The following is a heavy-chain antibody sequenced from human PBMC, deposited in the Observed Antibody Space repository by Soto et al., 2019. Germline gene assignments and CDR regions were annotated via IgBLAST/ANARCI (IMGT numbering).Heavy chain of an antibody. CDR1: GGSFSGYY. V-gene: IGHV4-34*01. Sequence: QVQLQQWGAGLLKPSETLSLTCAVYGGSFSGYYWSWIRQPPGKGLEWIGEINHSGSTNYNPSLKSRVTISVDTSKNQFSLKLSSVTAADTAVYYCARGRGQYSGCYYGSWGQGTLVTVSS. CDR3: ARGRGQYSGCYYGS. CDR2: INHSGST. D-gene: IGHD1-26*01. J-gene: IGHJ5*02.